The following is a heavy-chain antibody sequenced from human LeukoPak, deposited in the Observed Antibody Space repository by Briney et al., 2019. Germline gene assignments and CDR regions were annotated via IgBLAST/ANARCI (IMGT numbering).Heavy chain of an antibody. Sequence: GGSLRLSCAASGFPFNSFWMHWVRQAPVKGLVWVSDMNEYSTTIRYADSVKGRFTISRDNAKSILYLQMNNLRAEDTAMYFCARGGVNPVDHWGQGTLVTVSS. CDR3: ARGGVNPVDH. J-gene: IGHJ4*02. CDR1: GFPFNSFW. V-gene: IGHV3-74*01. CDR2: MNEYSTTI. D-gene: IGHD1-14*01.